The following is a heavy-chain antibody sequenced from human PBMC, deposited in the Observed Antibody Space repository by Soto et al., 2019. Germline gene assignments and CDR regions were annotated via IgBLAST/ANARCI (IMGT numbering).Heavy chain of an antibody. CDR3: AREVEARGGEYDY. CDR1: GYTFTTYG. V-gene: IGHV1-18*01. J-gene: IGHJ4*02. CDR2: ISGYNGNR. Sequence: QVQLVQSGAEVKKPGASVKVSCKASGYTFTTYGISWMRQAPGQGLEWMGWISGYNGNRNYAQNLQGRVTVTTDTSTGTAYLELRNLRSDDTAVYYCAREVEARGGEYDYWGQGTLVIVSS. D-gene: IGHD3-16*01.